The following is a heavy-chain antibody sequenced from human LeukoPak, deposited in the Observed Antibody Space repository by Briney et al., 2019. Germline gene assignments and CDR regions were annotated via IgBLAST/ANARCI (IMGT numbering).Heavy chain of an antibody. V-gene: IGHV1-2*02. CDR3: ARGVDTAMALDI. CDR2: INPNSGGT. D-gene: IGHD5-18*01. Sequence: GASVKVSCKASGYTFTSYGISWVRQAPGQGLEWMGWINPNSGGTNYAQKFQGRVTMTRDTSISTAYMELSRLRSDDTAVYYCARGVDTAMALDIWGQGTMVTVSS. CDR1: GYTFTSYG. J-gene: IGHJ3*02.